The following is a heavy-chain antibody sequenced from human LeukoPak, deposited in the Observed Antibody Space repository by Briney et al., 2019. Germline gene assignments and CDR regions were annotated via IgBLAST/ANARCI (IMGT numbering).Heavy chain of an antibody. CDR3: ARFPHYYDSSGYSF. CDR1: GFTFSSYS. J-gene: IGHJ4*02. Sequence: GGSLRLSCAASGFTFSSYSMNWVRQAPGKGLEWVSYISSSSSTIYYADSVKGRFTISRDNAKNSLYLQMNSLRDEDTAVYYCARFPHYYDSSGYSFWGQGTLVTVSS. CDR2: ISSSSSTI. V-gene: IGHV3-48*02. D-gene: IGHD3-22*01.